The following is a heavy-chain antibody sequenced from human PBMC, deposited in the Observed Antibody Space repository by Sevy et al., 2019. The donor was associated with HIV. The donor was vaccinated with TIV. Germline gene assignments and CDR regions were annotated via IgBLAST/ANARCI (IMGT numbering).Heavy chain of an antibody. Sequence: SETLSLTCTVSGGSISSYYWSWIRQPPGKGLEWIWYIYYSGSTNYNPSLKSRVTISVDTSKNQFSLKLSSVTAADTAVYYCARDRRGYSYGFAFYYWGQGTLVTVSS. CDR1: GGSISSYY. V-gene: IGHV4-59*13. J-gene: IGHJ4*02. D-gene: IGHD5-18*01. CDR3: ARDRRGYSYGFAFYY. CDR2: IYYSGST.